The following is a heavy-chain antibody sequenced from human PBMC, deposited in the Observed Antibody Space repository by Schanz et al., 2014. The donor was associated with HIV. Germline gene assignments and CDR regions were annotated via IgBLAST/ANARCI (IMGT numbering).Heavy chain of an antibody. V-gene: IGHV3-23*04. CDR1: GFSFDSFG. J-gene: IGHJ4*02. D-gene: IGHD3-22*01. Sequence: VQLVESGGGVVQPGRSLRLSCVASGFSFDSFGMHWVRQAPGKGLEWVSSISESGGRTYYADSVKGRFTISRDNSKNTLYLQMNTLRAEDTAVYYCAKPEYDTSGNSQSHFDYWGQGTLVTVSS. CDR2: ISESGGRT. CDR3: AKPEYDTSGNSQSHFDY.